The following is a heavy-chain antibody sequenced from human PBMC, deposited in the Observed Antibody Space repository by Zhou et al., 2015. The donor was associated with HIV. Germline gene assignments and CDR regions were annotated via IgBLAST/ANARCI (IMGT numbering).Heavy chain of an antibody. J-gene: IGHJ6*02. D-gene: IGHD3-10*01. CDR2: IIPIFGTA. V-gene: IGHV1-69*01. CDR1: GGTFSSYA. CDR3: ARSSADVTMVRGPVHYYGMDV. Sequence: QVQLVQSGAEVKKPGSSVKVSCKASGGTFSSYAISWVRQAPGQGLEWMGGIIPIFGTANYAQKFQGRVTITADESTSTAYMELSSLRSEDTAVYYCARSSADVTMVRGPVHYYGMDVWGQGTTVTVSS.